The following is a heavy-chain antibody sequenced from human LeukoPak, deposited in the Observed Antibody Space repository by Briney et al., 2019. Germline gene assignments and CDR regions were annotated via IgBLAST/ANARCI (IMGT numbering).Heavy chain of an antibody. V-gene: IGHV4-59*08. D-gene: IGHD3-16*02. CDR2: IYYSGST. J-gene: IGHJ4*02. Sequence: PSETLSLTCTVSRGSISSYYWSWIRQPPGKGLEWIGYIYYSGSTNYNPSLKSRVTISVDTSKNQFSLKLRSVTAADTAVYYCARSDYIWGSYRSLFDYWGQGTLVTVSS. CDR3: ARSDYIWGSYRSLFDY. CDR1: RGSISSYY.